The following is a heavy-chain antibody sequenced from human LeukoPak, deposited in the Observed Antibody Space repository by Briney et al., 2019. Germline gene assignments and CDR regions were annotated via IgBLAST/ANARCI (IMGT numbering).Heavy chain of an antibody. Sequence: GSLRLSCTASGFSFSGHWMHWARQLPGKGLVWVSRISPTGSTTSYADSVKGRFTVSRDNAKNTLYLQVNNLRAEDTAVYYCARGVPYDSWSGPHYSDYWGQGTLVTVSS. CDR2: ISPTGSTT. D-gene: IGHD3-3*01. V-gene: IGHV3-74*01. CDR3: ARGVPYDSWSGPHYSDY. CDR1: GFSFSGHW. J-gene: IGHJ4*02.